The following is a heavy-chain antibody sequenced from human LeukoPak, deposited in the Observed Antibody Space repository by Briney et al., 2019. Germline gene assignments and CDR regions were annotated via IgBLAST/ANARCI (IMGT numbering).Heavy chain of an antibody. D-gene: IGHD6-13*01. V-gene: IGHV3-7*05. CDR3: ARRGDSSSWEHFDY. CDR1: GFTFSTSL. Sequence: GGSVPHFCAPSGFTFSTSLMSWVRQAPGKGLEWVANIKQDGSAKYYVDSLNGRFTITRANAKNSLYLQMKSLGAEDKAVYYCARRGDSSSWEHFDYWGQGTMVTVSS. CDR2: IKQDGSAK. J-gene: IGHJ4*01.